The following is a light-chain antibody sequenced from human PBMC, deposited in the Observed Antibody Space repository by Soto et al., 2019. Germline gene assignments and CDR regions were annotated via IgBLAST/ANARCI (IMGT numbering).Light chain of an antibody. CDR1: SSDVGGYNY. V-gene: IGLV2-8*01. CDR3: SSYAGTNNYVV. Sequence: QSALTQPPSASGSPGQSVTISCTGTSSDVGGYNYVSWYQQHPGKAPKLMIYGVSERPSGVHDRFSGSKSGNTASLTVSGLQAGDEADYYCSSYAGTNNYVVFGGGTKVTVL. J-gene: IGLJ2*01. CDR2: GVS.